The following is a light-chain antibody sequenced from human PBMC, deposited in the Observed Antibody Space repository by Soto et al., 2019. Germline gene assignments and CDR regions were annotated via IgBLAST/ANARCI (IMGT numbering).Light chain of an antibody. J-gene: IGKJ4*01. V-gene: IGKV3-20*01. CDR3: QYYRTS. CDR1: QSVSSSY. Sequence: EIVLTQSPGTLSLSPGERATLSCRASQSVSSSYLAWYQQKPGQPPRLLIYGASSRATGIPDRFSGSGSGTDITLTLSRLLPEDFAVYYCQYYRTSFGGSTKVEIK. CDR2: GAS.